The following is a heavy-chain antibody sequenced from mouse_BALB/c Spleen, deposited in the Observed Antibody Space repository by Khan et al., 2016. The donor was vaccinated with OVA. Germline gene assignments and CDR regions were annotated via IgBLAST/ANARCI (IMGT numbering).Heavy chain of an antibody. Sequence: EVKVVESGGDLVKPGGSLRLSCAASGFTFSTYGMSWVRQPPDKRLEWVATINSDGDYTYYPDTVKGRFTISRNNAENTLYLQMSSLQSEDTAIYYCASHLTGSFAYWGQGTLVTVSA. CDR3: ASHLTGSFAY. D-gene: IGHD4-1*01. J-gene: IGHJ3*01. V-gene: IGHV5-6*01. CDR2: INSDGDYT. CDR1: GFTFSTYG.